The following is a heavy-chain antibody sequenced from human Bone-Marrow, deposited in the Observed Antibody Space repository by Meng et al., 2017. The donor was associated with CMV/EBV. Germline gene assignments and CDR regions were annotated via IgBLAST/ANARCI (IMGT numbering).Heavy chain of an antibody. D-gene: IGHD6-13*01. CDR3: ARHPGRRWAAAGAEIDY. J-gene: IGHJ4*02. CDR2: IYYSGST. V-gene: IGHV4-61*01. Sequence: SETLSLTCTVSGGSVSSGSYYWSWIRQPPGKGLEWIGYIYYSGSTNYNPSLKSRVTISVDTSKNQFSLKLSSVTAADTAVYYCARHPGRRWAAAGAEIDYWGQGTLVTVSS. CDR1: GGSVSSGSYY.